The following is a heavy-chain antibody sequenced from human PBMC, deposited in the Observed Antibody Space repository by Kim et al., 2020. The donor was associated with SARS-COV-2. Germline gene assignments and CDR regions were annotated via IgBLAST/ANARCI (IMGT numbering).Heavy chain of an antibody. CDR2: ISGSGGST. D-gene: IGHD4-4*01. Sequence: GGSLRLSCAASGFTFSSYAMSWVRQAPGKGLEWVSAISGSGGSTYYADSVKGRFTISRDNSKNTLYLQMNSLRAEDTAVYYCAKSLRNYKSVDVYFQHWGQGTLVTVSS. CDR3: AKSLRNYKSVDVYFQH. CDR1: GFTFSSYA. J-gene: IGHJ1*01. V-gene: IGHV3-23*01.